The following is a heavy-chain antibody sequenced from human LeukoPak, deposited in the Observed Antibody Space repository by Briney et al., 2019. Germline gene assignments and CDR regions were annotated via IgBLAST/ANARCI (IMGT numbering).Heavy chain of an antibody. CDR3: ARASSGWYGHYYYYMDV. CDR2: IIPIFGTA. J-gene: IGHJ6*03. D-gene: IGHD6-19*01. V-gene: IGHV1-69*13. CDR1: GGTFSSYA. Sequence: ASVKVSCKASGGTFSSYAISWVRQAPGQGLEWMGGIIPIFGTANYAQKFQGRVTITADESTSTAYMELSSLRSEDTAVYYCARASSGWYGHYYYYMDVWGKGTTVTVSS.